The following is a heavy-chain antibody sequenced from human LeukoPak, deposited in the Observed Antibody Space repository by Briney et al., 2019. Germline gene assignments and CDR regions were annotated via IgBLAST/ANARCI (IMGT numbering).Heavy chain of an antibody. D-gene: IGHD2-15*01. CDR2: ISGTVGNT. V-gene: IGHV3-23*01. CDR1: GFTFSSYA. Sequence: GGSLRLSCAASGFTFSSYAMSWVRQAPGKGLEWVSTISGTVGNTHYADSVKGRFTISRDNSKNTLYLQMNGLRAGDTAVYYCAKSGLNRFDYWGQGTLVTVSS. CDR3: AKSGLNRFDY. J-gene: IGHJ4*02.